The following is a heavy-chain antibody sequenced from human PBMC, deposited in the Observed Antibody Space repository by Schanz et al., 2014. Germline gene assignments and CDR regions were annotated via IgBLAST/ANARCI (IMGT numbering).Heavy chain of an antibody. CDR1: GFTFSSYS. D-gene: IGHD2-2*01. J-gene: IGHJ5*02. CDR2: ISSASSTI. V-gene: IGHV3-48*01. Sequence: EVQLVESGGGLVQPGGSLRLSCAASGFTFSSYSMNWVRQAPGKGLEWVSYISSASSTINYADSVKGRFTISRDNAKNSLCLQMNSLRAEDTAVYYCARAGYDADIWFDPWGQGTLVTVSS. CDR3: ARAGYDADIWFDP.